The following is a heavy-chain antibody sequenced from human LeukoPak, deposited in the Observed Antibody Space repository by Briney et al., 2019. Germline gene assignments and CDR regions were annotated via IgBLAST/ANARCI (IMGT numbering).Heavy chain of an antibody. D-gene: IGHD2-21*02. Sequence: PSETLSLTCTVSGGSISSYYWSWIRQPPGKGLEWIGYIYTSGSTNYNPSLKSQVTISVDTSKNQFSLKLSSVTAADTAVYYCARGVVTAPSYFDYWGQGTLVTVSS. V-gene: IGHV4-4*09. CDR2: IYTSGST. CDR3: ARGVVTAPSYFDY. J-gene: IGHJ4*02. CDR1: GGSISSYY.